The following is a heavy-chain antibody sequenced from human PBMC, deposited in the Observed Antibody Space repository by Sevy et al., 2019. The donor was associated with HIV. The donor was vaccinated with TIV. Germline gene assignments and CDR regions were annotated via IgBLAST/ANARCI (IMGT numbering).Heavy chain of an antibody. CDR3: ARDSPMTTVVTVGYYGMDV. CDR2: IYSGGST. J-gene: IGHJ6*02. CDR1: GFTVSSNY. V-gene: IGHV3-66*01. D-gene: IGHD4-17*01. Sequence: GGSLRLSCAASGFTVSSNYMSWVRQAPGKGLEWVSVIYSGGSTYYADSVKDRSSISRDNSKNTLYLQMSSLRAEDTAVYYCARDSPMTTVVTVGYYGMDVWGQGTTVTVSS.